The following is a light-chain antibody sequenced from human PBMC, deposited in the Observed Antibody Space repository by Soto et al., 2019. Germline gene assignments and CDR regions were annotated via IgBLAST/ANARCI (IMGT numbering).Light chain of an antibody. V-gene: IGKV3-11*01. CDR2: DAS. Sequence: EIVLTQSPATLSLSPGERATLSCRASQSVSSYLTCYQQKPGQAPSLLIYDASNRASGIPARFSGSGSGTDFTLTISSLEPEDFAVYYCQQRSNWLWTFGQGTKVEIK. CDR1: QSVSSY. CDR3: QQRSNWLWT. J-gene: IGKJ1*01.